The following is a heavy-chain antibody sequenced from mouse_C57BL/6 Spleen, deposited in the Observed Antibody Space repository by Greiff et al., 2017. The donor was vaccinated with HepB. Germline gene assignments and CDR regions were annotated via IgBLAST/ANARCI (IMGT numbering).Heavy chain of an antibody. Sequence: VQLQQPGAELVRPGSSVKLSCKASGYTFTSYWMDWVKQRPGQGLEWIGNIYPSDSETHYNQKFKDKATLTVDKSSSTAYMQLSSLTSEDSAVYYCARPYYYGSHYWYFDGWGTGTTVTVSS. V-gene: IGHV1-61*01. CDR1: GYTFTSYW. CDR2: IYPSDSET. CDR3: ARPYYYGSHYWYFDG. D-gene: IGHD1-1*01. J-gene: IGHJ1*03.